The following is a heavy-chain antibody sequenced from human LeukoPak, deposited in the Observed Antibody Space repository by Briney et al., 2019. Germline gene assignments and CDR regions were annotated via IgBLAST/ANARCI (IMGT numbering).Heavy chain of an antibody. J-gene: IGHJ3*02. CDR3: AKDGKGVDIVVVPAAMGPGDI. CDR1: GFTFSSYG. Sequence: GGSLRLSCAASGFTFSSYGMLWVRQAPGKGLEWVAVISYDGSNKYYADSVKGRFTISRDNSKNTLYLQMNSLRAEDTAVYYCAKDGKGVDIVVVPAAMGPGDIWGQGTMVTVSS. CDR2: ISYDGSNK. D-gene: IGHD2-2*01. V-gene: IGHV3-30*18.